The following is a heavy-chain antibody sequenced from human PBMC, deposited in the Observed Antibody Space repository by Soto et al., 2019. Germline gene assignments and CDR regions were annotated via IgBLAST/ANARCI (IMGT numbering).Heavy chain of an antibody. V-gene: IGHV4-31*03. J-gene: IGHJ3*02. CDR2: IYSSGST. CDR3: VRDYDYDTCRNDAFDI. CDR1: GGSISSGDYY. D-gene: IGHD3-22*01. Sequence: QVQLQESGPGLVKPSQTLSLTCTVSGGSISSGDYYWSWIHHHPGKGLEWIGYIYSSGSTYYNPSLRSRVTISADTSKNQFSLRLSSVTAADTAVYYCVRDYDYDTCRNDAFDIWGQGTMVTVSS.